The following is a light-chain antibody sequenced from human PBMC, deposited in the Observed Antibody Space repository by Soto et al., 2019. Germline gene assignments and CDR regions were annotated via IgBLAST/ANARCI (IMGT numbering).Light chain of an antibody. CDR2: KAS. CDR3: QHYNYWPYT. CDR1: QTISSW. Sequence: DIQMTQPPSTLAGSVGDRVSIACRASQTISSWLAWYQQKPGKAAKLLIYKASTLKSGVPSRFSGSGSGTEFTLTISSLQSEDFAVYYCQHYNYWPYTFGQGTKVDIK. J-gene: IGKJ2*01. V-gene: IGKV1-5*03.